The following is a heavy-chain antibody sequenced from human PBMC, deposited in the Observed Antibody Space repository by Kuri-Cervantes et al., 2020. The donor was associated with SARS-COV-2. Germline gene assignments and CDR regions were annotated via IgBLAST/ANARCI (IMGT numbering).Heavy chain of an antibody. CDR1: GFTFSSFS. CDR3: ASEILDY. V-gene: IGHV3-48*01. Sequence: GESLKISCAASGFTFSSFSMNRVRQAPGKGLEWVSYIRGGGSTIFYADSVKGRFTISGDNAKSSIYLQMNSLRAEDTAVYYCASEILDYWGQGTLVTVSS. J-gene: IGHJ4*02. CDR2: IRGGGSTI.